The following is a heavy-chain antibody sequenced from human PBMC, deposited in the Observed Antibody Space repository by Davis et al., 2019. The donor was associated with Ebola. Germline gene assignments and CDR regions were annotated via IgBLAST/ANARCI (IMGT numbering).Heavy chain of an antibody. CDR2: ISGSGGST. CDR3: AKAVLLWFGSEGEDYYYMDV. V-gene: IGHV3-23*01. CDR1: GFTFSSYA. J-gene: IGHJ6*03. Sequence: PGGSLRLSCAASGFTFSSYAMSWVRQAPGKGLEWVSAISGSGGSTYYADSVKGRFTISRDNSKNTLYLQMNSLRAEDTAVYYCAKAVLLWFGSEGEDYYYMDVWGKGTTVTVSS. D-gene: IGHD3-10*01.